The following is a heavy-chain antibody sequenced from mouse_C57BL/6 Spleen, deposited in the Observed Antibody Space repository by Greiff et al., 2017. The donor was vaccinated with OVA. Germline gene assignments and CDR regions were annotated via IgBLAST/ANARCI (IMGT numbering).Heavy chain of an antibody. V-gene: IGHV14-1*01. Sequence: EVQLQQSGAELVRPGASVKLSCTASGFNIKDYYMHWVKQRPEQGLEWIGRIDPEAGDTEYAPKFQGKATMTEDTSSNTAYRQLSSLTSEDTAVYYCTLYDAMDYWGQGTSVTVSS. J-gene: IGHJ4*01. CDR3: TLYDAMDY. D-gene: IGHD2-3*01. CDR1: GFNIKDYY. CDR2: IDPEAGDT.